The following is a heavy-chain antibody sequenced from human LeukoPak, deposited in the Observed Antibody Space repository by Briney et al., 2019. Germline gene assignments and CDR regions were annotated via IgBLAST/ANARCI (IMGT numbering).Heavy chain of an antibody. Sequence: GGSLRLSCAASGFTFSSYAMSWVRQAPGKGLEWVSAISGSGGSTYYADSVKGRFTIFRDNAKNTLYLQMNSLRAEDTAVYYCAKGPPSSWSFYFDYWGQGTLVTVSS. V-gene: IGHV3-23*01. D-gene: IGHD6-13*01. CDR1: GFTFSSYA. CDR2: ISGSGGST. J-gene: IGHJ4*02. CDR3: AKGPPSSWSFYFDY.